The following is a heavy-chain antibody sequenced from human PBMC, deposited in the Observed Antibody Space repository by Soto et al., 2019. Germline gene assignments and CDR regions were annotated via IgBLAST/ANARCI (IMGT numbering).Heavy chain of an antibody. J-gene: IGHJ5*02. V-gene: IGHV4-4*02. CDR2: IHISGIT. Sequence: QVQLQESGPGLVKPSGTLSLTCAVSGGSVNNDKWWSWVRQPPGKGLEWIGEIHISGITNYNPSLKSRASIFVDKFKNQFSVKLTSVTAADTAVYFCAGQWSAGYGAFDPWGQGTLVTVSS. D-gene: IGHD3-9*01. CDR1: GGSVNNDKW. CDR3: AGQWSAGYGAFDP.